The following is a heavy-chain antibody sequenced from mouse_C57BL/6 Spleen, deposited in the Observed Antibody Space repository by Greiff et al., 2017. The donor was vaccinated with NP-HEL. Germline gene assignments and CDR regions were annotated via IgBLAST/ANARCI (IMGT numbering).Heavy chain of an antibody. CDR2: ISYDGSN. V-gene: IGHV3-6*01. Sequence: EVQLVESGPGLVKPSQSLSLTCSVTGYSITSGYYWNWIRQFPGNKLEWMGYISYDGSNNYNPSLKNRISITRDTSKNQFFLKLNSVTTEDTATYYCARSPMYYGSSRHFELWGTGTTVTVSS. CDR3: ARSPMYYGSSRHFEL. CDR1: GYSITSGYY. J-gene: IGHJ1*03. D-gene: IGHD1-1*01.